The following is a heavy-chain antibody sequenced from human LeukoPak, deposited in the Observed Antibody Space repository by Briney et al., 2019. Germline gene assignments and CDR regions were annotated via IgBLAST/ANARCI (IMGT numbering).Heavy chain of an antibody. Sequence: SETLSLTCTVSGGSISSGDYYWSWIRQPPGKGLEWIGYIYYSGSTYYNPSLKSRVTTSVDTSKNQFSLKLSSVTAADTAVYYCTIMVRGVIVSWFDPWGQGTLVTVSS. CDR2: IYYSGST. D-gene: IGHD3-10*01. J-gene: IGHJ5*02. V-gene: IGHV4-30-4*01. CDR1: GGSISSGDYY. CDR3: TIMVRGVIVSWFDP.